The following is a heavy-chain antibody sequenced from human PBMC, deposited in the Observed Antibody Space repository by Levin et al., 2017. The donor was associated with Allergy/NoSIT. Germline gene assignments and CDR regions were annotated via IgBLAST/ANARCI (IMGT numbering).Heavy chain of an antibody. CDR3: ARQLYGYSSGYDFQAFDI. CDR1: GFTLRNYA. J-gene: IGHJ3*02. V-gene: IGHV3-30*09. Sequence: GGSLRLSCAASGFTLRNYAMHWVRQAPGKGLEWVALVSYDGANKYLADSVKGRFATSRDNSKNTLSLQMNSLRPEDTAIYYCARQLYGYSSGYDFQAFDIWGQGTMVTVSS. D-gene: IGHD6-19*01. CDR2: VSYDGANK.